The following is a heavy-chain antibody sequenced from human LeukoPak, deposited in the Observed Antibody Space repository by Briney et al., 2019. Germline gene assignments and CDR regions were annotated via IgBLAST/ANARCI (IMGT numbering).Heavy chain of an antibody. Sequence: GGSLRLSCAVSGFTFSSYWMHWVRQAPGKGLVWVSRINSDGSSTSYADSVKGRFTISRDNAKNTLYLQMNSLRAEDTAVYYCARDQDFTVVTQNFDYWGQGTLVTVSS. J-gene: IGHJ4*02. CDR2: INSDGSST. V-gene: IGHV3-74*01. CDR3: ARDQDFTVVTQNFDY. D-gene: IGHD4-23*01. CDR1: GFTFSSYW.